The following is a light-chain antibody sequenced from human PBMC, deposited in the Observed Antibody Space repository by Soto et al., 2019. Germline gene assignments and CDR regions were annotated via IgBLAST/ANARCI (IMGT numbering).Light chain of an antibody. Sequence: DIQMTQSPSSLSASVGDRVTITCRASQSISSDLNWYHQKPGKAPKPLIYAASSLQSGVPSRFSGSGSGTDFTLTISSLQPEDFATYYCQQSYSTPYTFGQGTKLEIK. CDR1: QSISSD. V-gene: IGKV1-39*01. CDR2: AAS. J-gene: IGKJ2*01. CDR3: QQSYSTPYT.